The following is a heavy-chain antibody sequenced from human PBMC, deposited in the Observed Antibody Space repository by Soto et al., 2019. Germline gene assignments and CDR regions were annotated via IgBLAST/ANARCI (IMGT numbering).Heavy chain of an antibody. CDR1: GGSISSGDYY. CDR2: IYYSGST. D-gene: IGHD4-4*01. Sequence: SETLSLTCTVSGGSISSGDYYWSWIRQPPGKGLEWIGYIYYSGSTYYNPSLKSRVTISVDTSKNQFSLKLSSVTAADTAVYYCARAHLTEMAREYFDYWGQGTLVTVSS. J-gene: IGHJ4*02. CDR3: ARAHLTEMAREYFDY. V-gene: IGHV4-30-4*01.